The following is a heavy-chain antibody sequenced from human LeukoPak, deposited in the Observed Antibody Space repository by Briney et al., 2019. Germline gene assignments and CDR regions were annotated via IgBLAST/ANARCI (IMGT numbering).Heavy chain of an antibody. CDR3: ARDAIGSGSLTDY. Sequence: ASAKVSCKASGYTFTNNYLHWGRRAPGQGRGGMGWINTNTRNPTYAQGFTGRFVFSLDTSVSTAYLQISSLKADDTAVYYCARDAIGSGSLTDYWGQGTLVTVSS. CDR1: GYTFTNNY. V-gene: IGHV7-4-1*02. D-gene: IGHD3-10*01. CDR2: INTNTRNP. J-gene: IGHJ4*02.